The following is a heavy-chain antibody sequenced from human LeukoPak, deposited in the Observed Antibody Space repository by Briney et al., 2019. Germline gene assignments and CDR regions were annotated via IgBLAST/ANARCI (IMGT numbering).Heavy chain of an antibody. Sequence: GGSLRLSCAASGFTFSSYSMNWVRQAPGKGLEWVSSISSSSSYIYYADSVKGRFTISRDNAKNSLYLQMNSLRAEGTAVYYCAKVLLQIFDYWGQGTLVTVSS. V-gene: IGHV3-21*04. D-gene: IGHD3-16*01. CDR1: GFTFSSYS. CDR2: ISSSSSYI. J-gene: IGHJ4*02. CDR3: AKVLLQIFDY.